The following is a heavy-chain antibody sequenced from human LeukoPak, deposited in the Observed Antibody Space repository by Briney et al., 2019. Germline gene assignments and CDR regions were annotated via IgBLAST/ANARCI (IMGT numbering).Heavy chain of an antibody. V-gene: IGHV3-48*01. D-gene: IGHD5-12*01. CDR2: INAHRTT. J-gene: IGHJ4*02. CDR3: ARVEGNIVTTTEGYFDY. Sequence: GGSLRLSCATSGFTFSPYSFNWVRQAPGKGLEWISYINAHRTTYYSESVEGRFTISRDNAKNSAYLQMNSLRAEDTAVYHCARVEGNIVTTTEGYFDYWGQGTLVTVSS. CDR1: GFTFSPYS.